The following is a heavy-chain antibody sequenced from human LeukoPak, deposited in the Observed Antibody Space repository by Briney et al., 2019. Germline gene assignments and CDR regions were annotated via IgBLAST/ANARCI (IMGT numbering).Heavy chain of an antibody. D-gene: IGHD2-2*01. Sequence: GGSLRLSCAASVSGFTFSNAWMSWVRQGPGKGLEWVGRIKRKTDGGTTDYGAPVKGRFTISRDDSKNTLYLQMNSLKTEDTAVYYCTTAFFGCTSPSCYEAYYYYGMDVWGKGTTVTVSS. CDR3: TTAFFGCTSPSCYEAYYYYGMDV. CDR2: IKRKTDGGTT. J-gene: IGHJ6*04. CDR1: GFTFSNAW. V-gene: IGHV3-15*01.